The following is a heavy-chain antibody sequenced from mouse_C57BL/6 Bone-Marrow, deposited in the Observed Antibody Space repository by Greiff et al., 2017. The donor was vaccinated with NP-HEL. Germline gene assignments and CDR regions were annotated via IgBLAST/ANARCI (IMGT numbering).Heavy chain of an antibody. J-gene: IGHJ3*01. CDR3: ASWDYYGSSPFAY. D-gene: IGHD1-1*01. V-gene: IGHV7-3*01. CDR1: GFTFTDYY. Sequence: EVQGVESGGGLVQPGGSLSLSCAASGFTFTDYYMSWVRQPPGKALEWLGFIRNKANGYTTEYSASVKGRFTISRDNSQSVLYRQMNALRAEDSATYYCASWDYYGSSPFAYWSQGTLVTVSA. CDR2: IRNKANGYTT.